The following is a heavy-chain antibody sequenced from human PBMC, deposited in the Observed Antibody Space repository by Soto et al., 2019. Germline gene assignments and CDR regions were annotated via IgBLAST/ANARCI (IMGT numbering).Heavy chain of an antibody. D-gene: IGHD3-3*01. V-gene: IGHV1-18*01. Sequence: QVQLVQSGAEVKKPGASVKVSCKASGYTFTNYGFTWVRQAPGQGLEWMGWISAYNGDTNYAQKYQGRVTKTTDTSTTTAYTELRSLRSDDTAVYYCARGGRFAVADTDYWGQGTLVTVSS. CDR2: ISAYNGDT. CDR3: ARGGRFAVADTDY. J-gene: IGHJ4*02. CDR1: GYTFTNYG.